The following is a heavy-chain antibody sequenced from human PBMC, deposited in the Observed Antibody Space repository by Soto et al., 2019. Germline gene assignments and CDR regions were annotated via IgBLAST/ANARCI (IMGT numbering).Heavy chain of an antibody. CDR1: GGTFSSYT. CDR3: ARDHIVVVTDTYYYGMDV. D-gene: IGHD2-21*02. V-gene: IGHV1-69*08. CDR2: IIAIRGIA. J-gene: IGHJ6*02. Sequence: QVQLVQSGAEVKKPGSSVKVSCKASGGTFSSYTISWVRQAPGQALEWMGRIIAIRGIANYAQKFQGRVTMPADKSTSTAYMELSSLGSEATVVYYCARDHIVVVTDTYYYGMDVWGQGTTVTVSS.